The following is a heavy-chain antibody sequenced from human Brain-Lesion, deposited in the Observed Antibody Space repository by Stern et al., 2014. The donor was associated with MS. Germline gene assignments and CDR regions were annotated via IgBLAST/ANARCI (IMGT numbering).Heavy chain of an antibody. CDR3: ARGRVVPGFQYYATDV. V-gene: IGHV4-61*02. J-gene: IGHJ6*02. Sequence: VQLVESGSGLVKPSQTLSLSCTVSGGSISSGGYYWSWIRQPAGKGLEWIGRIFNSGRTSYNPSLKGRVTISIDTSKNQFSLRLNSMTAADTAVYYCARGRVVPGFQYYATDVWGQGTTGIVS. D-gene: IGHD2-2*01. CDR2: IFNSGRT. CDR1: GGSISSGGYY.